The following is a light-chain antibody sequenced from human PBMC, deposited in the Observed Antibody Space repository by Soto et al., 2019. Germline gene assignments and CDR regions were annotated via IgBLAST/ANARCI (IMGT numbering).Light chain of an antibody. Sequence: EIVMTQSPATLSVSPGERATLSCRASQSITSTYFAWYQQKPGQVPRLLIYDASSRVTGIPARFSGSGSGTDFTLTISSLQSEELAVYYCHQYSTWPPTFGPGTKVDF. V-gene: IGKV3-15*01. J-gene: IGKJ3*01. CDR2: DAS. CDR1: QSITSTY. CDR3: HQYSTWPPT.